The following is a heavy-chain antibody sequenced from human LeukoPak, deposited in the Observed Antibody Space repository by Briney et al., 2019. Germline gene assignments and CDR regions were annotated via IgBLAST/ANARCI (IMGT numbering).Heavy chain of an antibody. Sequence: GGSLRLSCAASGFTFSSYSMNWVRQAPGKGLEWVSSISSSSSYIYYADSVKGRFTISRDNAKNSLYLQMNSLRAEGTAVYYCASLNGDYDWFDPWGQGTLVTVSS. J-gene: IGHJ5*02. V-gene: IGHV3-21*01. CDR1: GFTFSSYS. D-gene: IGHD4-17*01. CDR2: ISSSSSYI. CDR3: ASLNGDYDWFDP.